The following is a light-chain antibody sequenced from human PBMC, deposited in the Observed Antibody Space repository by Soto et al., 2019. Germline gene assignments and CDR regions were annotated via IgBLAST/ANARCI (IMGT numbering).Light chain of an antibody. CDR1: QNIAGW. CDR2: DAS. CDR3: QQYRYYALS. V-gene: IGKV1-5*01. Sequence: DIQMTQSPSTLSASVGDTVTITCQASQNIAGWLAWYQQKPGKAPKVLIYDASSLESGVPSRFSGGGFGAEFTLTISSLQPDDFATYYCQQYRYYALSFGGGTKVDIK. J-gene: IGKJ4*01.